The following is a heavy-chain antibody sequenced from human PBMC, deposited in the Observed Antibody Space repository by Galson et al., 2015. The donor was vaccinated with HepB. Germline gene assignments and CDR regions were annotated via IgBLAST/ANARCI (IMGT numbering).Heavy chain of an antibody. J-gene: IGHJ4*02. V-gene: IGHV3-7*03. D-gene: IGHD2-2*01. Sequence: SLRLSCAASGFSFSNYWMSWVRQAPGEGLEWVANIKQDGSEQYYVDSVKGRFTISRDNAKNSLYLQMNSLRAEDTAVYYCARDRCSSTSCFFDYWGQGALVTVSS. CDR2: IKQDGSEQ. CDR1: GFSFSNYW. CDR3: ARDRCSSTSCFFDY.